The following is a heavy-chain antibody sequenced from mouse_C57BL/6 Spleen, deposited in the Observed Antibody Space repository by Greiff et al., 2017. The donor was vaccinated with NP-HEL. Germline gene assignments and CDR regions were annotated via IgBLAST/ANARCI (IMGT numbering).Heavy chain of an antibody. CDR1: GFNIKDYY. J-gene: IGHJ4*01. CDR3: AGITTVVAPMDY. Sequence: EVQLQQSGAELVKPGASVKLSCTASGFNIKDYYMHWVKQRTEQGLEWIGRIDPEDGETKYAPKFQGKATITADTSSNTADLQLSSLTSEDTAVYYCAGITTVVAPMDYWGQGTSVTVSS. D-gene: IGHD1-1*01. V-gene: IGHV14-2*01. CDR2: IDPEDGET.